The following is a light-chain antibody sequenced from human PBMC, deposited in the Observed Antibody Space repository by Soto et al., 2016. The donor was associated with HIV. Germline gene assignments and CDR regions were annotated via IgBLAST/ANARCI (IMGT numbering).Light chain of an antibody. CDR3: QAWDSTTASFXV. CDR2: QDN. J-gene: IGLJ1*01. Sequence: SYELTQPPSVSVSPGQTASITCSGHKLGDKYVSWYQQKPGQAPMLVLYQDNKRPSGIPERFSGSNSRNTATLTITGTQVMDEADYYCQAWDSTTASFXVFGTGTKVTVL. V-gene: IGLV3-1*01. CDR1: KLGDKY.